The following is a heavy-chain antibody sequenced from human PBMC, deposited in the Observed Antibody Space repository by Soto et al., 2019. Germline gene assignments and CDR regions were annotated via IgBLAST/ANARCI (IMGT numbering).Heavy chain of an antibody. D-gene: IGHD2-21*01. Sequence: PGGSLRLSCAASGFTFTSYSMNWVRQAPGKGLEWVSYIRGTTHYADSVKGLFTISRDNARSLLYLQMNSLRADDTAVYYCARDDSFAFDIWGQGTMVTVSS. CDR2: IRGTT. J-gene: IGHJ3*02. CDR1: GFTFTSYS. V-gene: IGHV3-48*01. CDR3: ARDDSFAFDI.